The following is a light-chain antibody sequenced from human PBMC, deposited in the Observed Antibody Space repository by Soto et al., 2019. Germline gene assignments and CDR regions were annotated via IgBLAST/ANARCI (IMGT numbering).Light chain of an antibody. V-gene: IGKV2-28*01. CDR2: MAF. CDR1: QSLLYSNGFHY. CDR3: VQTLQTPFT. J-gene: IGKJ3*01. Sequence: DIVMTQSPLSLPVTPGEPASLSCRSSQSLLYSNGFHYLDWYLQKPGQSPQLLIYMAFNRASGVPDRFSGSGSGSDFTLKISRVEAEDVGSYYCVQTLQTPFTFGPGTKVDIK.